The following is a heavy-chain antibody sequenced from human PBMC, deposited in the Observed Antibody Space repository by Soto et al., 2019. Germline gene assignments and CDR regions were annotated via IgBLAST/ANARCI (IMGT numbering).Heavy chain of an antibody. V-gene: IGHV1-18*01. J-gene: IGHJ4*02. Sequence: QVQLVQSGAEVKKPGASVKVSCKASGYTFTSYGISWVRQAPGQGLEWMGWISTYNGNTNYAQKLQGRVTMTTDTSTSTAYMELRSLRSDDTAVYYCARVPATGYYYDSSGYYYFDCWGQGTLVTVSS. D-gene: IGHD3-22*01. CDR1: GYTFTSYG. CDR2: ISTYNGNT. CDR3: ARVPATGYYYDSSGYYYFDC.